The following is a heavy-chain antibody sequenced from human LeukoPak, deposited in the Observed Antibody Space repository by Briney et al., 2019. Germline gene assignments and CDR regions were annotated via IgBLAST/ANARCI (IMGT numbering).Heavy chain of an antibody. D-gene: IGHD2-2*01. CDR3: ARGGSHCSSTSCYFGDAFDI. J-gene: IGHJ3*02. V-gene: IGHV3-11*04. CDR1: GFTFSDYY. Sequence: GGSLRLSCAASGFTFSDYYMSWIRQAPGKGLEWVSYISSSGSTIYYADSVKGRFTISRDNAKNSLYLRMNSLRAEDTAVYYCARGGSHCSSTSCYFGDAFDIWGQGTMVTVSS. CDR2: ISSSGSTI.